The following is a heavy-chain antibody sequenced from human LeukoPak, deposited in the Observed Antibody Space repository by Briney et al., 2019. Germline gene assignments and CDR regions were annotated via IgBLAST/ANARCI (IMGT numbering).Heavy chain of an antibody. J-gene: IGHJ3*02. V-gene: IGHV6-1*01. CDR1: GDSVSSNSAA. Sequence: HSQTLSLTCAISGDSVSSNSAAWNWIRQSPSRSLEWLGRTYYRSKWYNDYAVSVKSRITINPDTSKNQFSLQLNSVTPEDTAVYYCARGWVAVAGPRGAFDIWGQGTMVTVSS. CDR2: TYYRSKWYN. D-gene: IGHD6-19*01. CDR3: ARGWVAVAGPRGAFDI.